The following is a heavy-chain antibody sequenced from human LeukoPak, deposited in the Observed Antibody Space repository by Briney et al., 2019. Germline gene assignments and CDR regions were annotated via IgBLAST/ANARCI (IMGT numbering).Heavy chain of an antibody. D-gene: IGHD2-15*01. CDR1: GYTFTSYY. CDR3: ARDDTYCSGGSCYLADAFDI. V-gene: IGHV1-46*01. J-gene: IGHJ3*02. Sequence: ASVKVSCKASGYTFTSYYMHWVRQAPGQGLEWMGIINPSGGSTSYAQKFQGRVTMTRDTSTSTVYMGLSSLRSEDTAVYYCARDDTYCSGGSCYLADAFDIWGQGTMVTVSS. CDR2: INPSGGST.